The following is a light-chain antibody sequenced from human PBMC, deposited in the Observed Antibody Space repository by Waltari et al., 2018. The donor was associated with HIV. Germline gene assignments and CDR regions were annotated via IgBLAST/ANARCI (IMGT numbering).Light chain of an antibody. CDR3: SSATACPDDYV. J-gene: IGLJ2*01. CDR1: SGAIGLYPY. CDR2: EVS. Sequence: QSALTHSTSVSGPPGQSLTISCTGTSGAIGLYPYVLCNQQPPTGAPQLLLYEVSKRPSWVSTRFTSSTAGNTASLTIAGLQSDADAYYYCSSATACPDDYVFGGGTKLPVL. V-gene: IGLV2-14*01.